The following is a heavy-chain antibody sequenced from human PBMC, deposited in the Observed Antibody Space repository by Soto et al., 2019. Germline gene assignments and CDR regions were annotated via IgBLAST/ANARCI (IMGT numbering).Heavy chain of an antibody. CDR2: IDPSDSYT. Sequence: ESLKISCKGSGYSFTSYWISWVRQMPGKGLEWMGRIDPSDSYTNYSPSFQGHVTISADKSISTAYLQWSSLKVSDTDMYYCARGTYHYHSSGYPPFDYWGQGTLVTVSS. V-gene: IGHV5-10-1*01. J-gene: IGHJ4*02. CDR3: ARGTYHYHSSGYPPFDY. D-gene: IGHD3-22*01. CDR1: GYSFTSYW.